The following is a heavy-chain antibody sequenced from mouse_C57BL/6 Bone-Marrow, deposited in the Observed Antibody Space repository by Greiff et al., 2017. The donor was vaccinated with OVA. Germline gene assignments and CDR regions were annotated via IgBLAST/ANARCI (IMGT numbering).Heavy chain of an antibody. CDR1: GYTFTDYY. Sequence: VQLQQSGPELVKPGASVKISCKASGYTFTDYYMNWVKQSHGKSLEWIGDINPNNGGTSYNQKFKGKATLTVDKSSSTAYMELRSLTSEDSAVYYCAREDYGIFDYWGQGTTLTVSS. CDR3: AREDYGIFDY. J-gene: IGHJ2*01. V-gene: IGHV1-26*01. CDR2: INPNNGGT. D-gene: IGHD2-1*01.